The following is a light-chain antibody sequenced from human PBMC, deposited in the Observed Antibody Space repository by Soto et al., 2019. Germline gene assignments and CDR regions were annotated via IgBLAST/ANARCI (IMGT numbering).Light chain of an antibody. V-gene: IGKV1-5*01. CDR2: DAS. CDR3: QQVAISTT. CDR1: HTIERW. Sequence: IQMTQSPSTLSASVGDRVTIPCRASHTIERWMAWYQQKPGKAPSLLIFDASTLHSGGPSRFSGSGSGTAFTLTISRLQPDDFVTYYCQQVAISTTFGQGTKVEVK. J-gene: IGKJ1*01.